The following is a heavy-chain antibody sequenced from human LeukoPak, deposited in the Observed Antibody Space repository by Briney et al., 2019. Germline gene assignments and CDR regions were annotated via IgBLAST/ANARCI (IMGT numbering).Heavy chain of an antibody. D-gene: IGHD4-17*01. J-gene: IGHJ3*02. V-gene: IGHV3-30*02. Sequence: GGSLRLSCATSGFTFRAYGMHWARQVPGKGLEWVAFIQYDGSNKYYVDSVKGRFTISRDNSKSTLYLQMNSLRTDDTAVYYCARTTTVTTSAFDIWGQGTMVTVSS. CDR2: IQYDGSNK. CDR3: ARTTTVTTSAFDI. CDR1: GFTFRAYG.